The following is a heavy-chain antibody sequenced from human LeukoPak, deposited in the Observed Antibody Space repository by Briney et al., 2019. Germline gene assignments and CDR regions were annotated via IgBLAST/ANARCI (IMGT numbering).Heavy chain of an antibody. Sequence: GGSLRLSCAASGFHFSTYGMHWVRQAPGKGLEWVAAISNDGSNKFYTDSVKGRFTISRDNPKTTMNLQMNSLRAEDTAVYYCAKGGGSIGRSYYFDYWGQGTLVTVSS. J-gene: IGHJ4*02. D-gene: IGHD2-15*01. CDR2: ISNDGSNK. V-gene: IGHV3-30*18. CDR1: GFHFSTYG. CDR3: AKGGGSIGRSYYFDY.